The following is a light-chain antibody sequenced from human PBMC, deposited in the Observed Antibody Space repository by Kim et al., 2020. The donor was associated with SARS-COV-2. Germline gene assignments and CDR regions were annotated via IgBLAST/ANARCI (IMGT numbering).Light chain of an antibody. V-gene: IGLV2-14*03. CDR3: SSYTSSSTWV. CDR1: SSDVGGYNY. Sequence: QSALTQPASVSGSPGQSITISCTGTSSDVGGYNYVSWYQQHPGKAPKLMIYDVSNRPSGVSNRFCGSKSGNTASLTISGLQAEDEADYYCSSYTSSSTWVFGGGTQLTVL. CDR2: DVS. J-gene: IGLJ3*02.